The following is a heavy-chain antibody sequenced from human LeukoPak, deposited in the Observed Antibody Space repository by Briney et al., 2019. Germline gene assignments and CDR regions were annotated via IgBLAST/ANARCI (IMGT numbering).Heavy chain of an antibody. D-gene: IGHD3-22*01. CDR2: TRNKVNSFTT. CDR3: ARSGSDSSGYYYAFQDAFDI. CDR1: GFTFSDHY. V-gene: IGHV3-72*01. J-gene: IGHJ3*02. Sequence: GGSLRLSCAASGFTFSDHYMDWVRQAPGKGLEWVGRTRNKVNSFTTDYAASVKGRFTISRDDSKNSLYQQMNSLKTEDTAVYYCARSGSDSSGYYYAFQDAFDIWGQGTMVTVSS.